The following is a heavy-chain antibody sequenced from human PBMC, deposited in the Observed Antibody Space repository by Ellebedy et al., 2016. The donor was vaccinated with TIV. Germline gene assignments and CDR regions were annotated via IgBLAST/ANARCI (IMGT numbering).Heavy chain of an antibody. J-gene: IGHJ6*02. CDR2: INPDSGGT. D-gene: IGHD4/OR15-4a*01. Sequence: ASVKVSCKASGYTFTAYYMHWVRQAPGQGLEWMGWINPDSGGTNFAQKFQGRVIMTRDTSVNTAYMELSRLQSDDTAVYYCARVLRATSGMDVWGQGTTVTVS. CDR3: ARVLRATSGMDV. V-gene: IGHV1-2*02. CDR1: GYTFTAYY.